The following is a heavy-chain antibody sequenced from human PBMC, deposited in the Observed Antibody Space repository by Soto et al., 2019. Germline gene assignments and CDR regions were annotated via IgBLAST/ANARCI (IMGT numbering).Heavy chain of an antibody. CDR2: IYHSGST. J-gene: IGHJ5*02. D-gene: IGHD2-8*01. CDR1: GGSISSGGYS. V-gene: IGHV4-30-2*01. Sequence: PSETLSLTCAVSGGSISSGGYSWSWIRQPPGKGLEWIGYIYHSGSTYYNPSLKSRVTISVDTSKNQFSLKLSSVTVADTAVYYCASSGYCTNGVCYTRFDPWGQGTLVTVSS. CDR3: ASSGYCTNGVCYTRFDP.